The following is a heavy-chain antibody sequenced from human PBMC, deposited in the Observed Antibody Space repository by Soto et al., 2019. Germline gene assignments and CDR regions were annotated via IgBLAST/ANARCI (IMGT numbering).Heavy chain of an antibody. D-gene: IGHD3-10*01. Sequence: PGGSLRLSCAASGFTFSSYWMHWVRQVPGKGLLWVSRIDEYGSTINYADSVKGRFTISRDNARNTLYLEMNSLRAEDTALYYCTRDIGGKGAYWGPGTQGTVS. CDR2: IDEYGSTI. CDR1: GFTFSSYW. J-gene: IGHJ4*02. V-gene: IGHV3-74*01. CDR3: TRDIGGKGAY.